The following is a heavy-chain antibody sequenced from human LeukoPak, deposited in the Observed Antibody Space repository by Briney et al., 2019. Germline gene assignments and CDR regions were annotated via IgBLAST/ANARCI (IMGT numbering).Heavy chain of an antibody. D-gene: IGHD2-2*02. CDR2: INPNSGGT. J-gene: IGHJ5*02. CDR1: GYTFTGYY. V-gene: IGHV1-2*02. CDR3: AREGCSSTSCYTGPNWFDP. Sequence: ASVKVSCKASGYTFTGYYMHWVRQAPGQGLEWMGWINPNSGGTSYAQKFQGRVTMTRDTSISTAYMELSRLRSDDTAVYYCAREGCSSTSCYTGPNWFDPWGQGTLVTVSS.